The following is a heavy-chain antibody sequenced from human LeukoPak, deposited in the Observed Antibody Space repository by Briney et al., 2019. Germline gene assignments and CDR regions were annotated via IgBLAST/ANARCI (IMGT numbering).Heavy chain of an antibody. CDR3: ARDVAYARGYSGYDY. V-gene: IGHV7-4-1*02. CDR2: INTNTGNP. D-gene: IGHD5-12*01. J-gene: IGHJ4*02. CDR1: GYTFTSYA. Sequence: ASVKVSCKASGYTFTSYAMNWVGQAPAQGLEWMGWINTNTGNPTYPQGFTGRFVFSLDTTVSTAYLRISSLKAEDTAVYYCARDVAYARGYSGYDYWGPGTLVTVSS.